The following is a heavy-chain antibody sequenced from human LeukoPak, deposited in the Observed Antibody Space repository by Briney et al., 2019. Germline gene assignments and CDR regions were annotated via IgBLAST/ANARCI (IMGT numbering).Heavy chain of an antibody. D-gene: IGHD5-12*01. CDR3: AAVGYSGYDSGAFDI. CDR1: GSTFTSSA. CDR2: IVVGSGNT. J-gene: IGHJ3*02. Sequence: SAKVSCKASGSTFTSSAVQWVRQARGHRLEWIGWIVVGSGNTNYAQKFQERVTITRDMSTSTAYMELSSLRSEDTAVYYCAAVGYSGYDSGAFDIWGQGTMVTVSS. V-gene: IGHV1-58*01.